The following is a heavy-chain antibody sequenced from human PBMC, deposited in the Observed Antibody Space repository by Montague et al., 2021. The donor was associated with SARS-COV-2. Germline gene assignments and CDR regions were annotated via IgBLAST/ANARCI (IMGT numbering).Heavy chain of an antibody. Sequence: PALVKPTQTLTLTCTFSGFPLSTSGMCVSWIRQPLGKALEWLALXDWDDDKYYSTSLKTRLTISKDTSKNQVVLTMTNMDPVDTATYYCARIFDSSWPTFDYWGQGTLVTVSS. CDR1: GFPLSTSGMC. V-gene: IGHV2-70*01. D-gene: IGHD6-13*01. J-gene: IGHJ4*02. CDR2: XDWDDDK. CDR3: ARIFDSSWPTFDY.